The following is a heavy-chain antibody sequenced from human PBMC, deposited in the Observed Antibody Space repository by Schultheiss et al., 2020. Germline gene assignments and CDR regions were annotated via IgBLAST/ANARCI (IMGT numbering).Heavy chain of an antibody. J-gene: IGHJ4*02. CDR3: ARVGATFDY. V-gene: IGHV4-34*01. CDR2: INHSGST. D-gene: IGHD1-26*01. Sequence: SETLSLTCAVSGGSISSGGYSWSWIRQPPGKGLEWIGEINHSGSTNYNPSLKSRVTISVDTSKNQFSLKLSSVTAADTAVYYCARVGATFDYWGQGTLVT. CDR1: GGSISSGGYS.